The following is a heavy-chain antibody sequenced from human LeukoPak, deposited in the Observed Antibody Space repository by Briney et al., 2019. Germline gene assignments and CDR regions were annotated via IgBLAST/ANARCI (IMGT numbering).Heavy chain of an antibody. J-gene: IGHJ5*02. CDR3: AKVAISSVEWLLRSWFDP. Sequence: GGSLRLSCAASGFTFSSYGMHWGRQAPGKGLEWGAVISYDGSNKYYADSVKGRFTISRDNSKNTLYLQMNSMRAEDTAVYYCAKVAISSVEWLLRSWFDPWGQGTLVTVSS. V-gene: IGHV3-30*18. D-gene: IGHD3-3*01. CDR1: GFTFSSYG. CDR2: ISYDGSNK.